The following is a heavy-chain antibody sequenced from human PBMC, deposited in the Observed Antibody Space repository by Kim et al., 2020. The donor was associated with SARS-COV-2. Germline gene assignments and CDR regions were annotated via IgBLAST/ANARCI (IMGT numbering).Heavy chain of an antibody. Sequence: SETLSLTCAVYGGSFSGYYWSWIRQPPGKGLEWIGEINHSGSTNYNPSLKSRVTISVDTSKNQFSLKLSSVTAADTAVYYCAREGVRVVPARRVGDVWGQGTTVTVSS. J-gene: IGHJ6*02. D-gene: IGHD2-2*01. CDR3: AREGVRVVPARRVGDV. V-gene: IGHV4-34*01. CDR2: INHSGST. CDR1: GGSFSGYY.